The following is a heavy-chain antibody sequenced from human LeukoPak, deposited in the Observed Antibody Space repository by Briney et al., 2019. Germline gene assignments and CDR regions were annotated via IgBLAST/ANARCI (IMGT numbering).Heavy chain of an antibody. Sequence: GGSLRLSCAASGFTFSSYSMNWVRQAPGKGLEWVSSISSSSSYIYYADSVKGRFTISRDNAKNSLYLQMNSLRAEDTAVYYCARASFGVGATYDYWGQGTLATVSS. D-gene: IGHD1-26*01. CDR3: ARASFGVGATYDY. CDR1: GFTFSSYS. V-gene: IGHV3-21*01. J-gene: IGHJ4*02. CDR2: ISSSSSYI.